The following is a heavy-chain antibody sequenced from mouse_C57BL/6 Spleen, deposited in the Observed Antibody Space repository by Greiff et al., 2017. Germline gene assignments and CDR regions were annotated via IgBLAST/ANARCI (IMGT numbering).Heavy chain of an antibody. V-gene: IGHV1-80*01. J-gene: IGHJ3*01. D-gene: IGHD2-4*01. CDR2: IYPGDGDT. Sequence: VQLQQSGAELVKPGASVKISCKASGYAFSSYWMNWVKQRPGKGLAWIGQIYPGDGDTNYNGKFKGKATLTADKSSSTAYMQLSSLTSEDSAVYFCARPLYYDYAWFAYWGQGTLVTVSA. CDR3: ARPLYYDYAWFAY. CDR1: GYAFSSYW.